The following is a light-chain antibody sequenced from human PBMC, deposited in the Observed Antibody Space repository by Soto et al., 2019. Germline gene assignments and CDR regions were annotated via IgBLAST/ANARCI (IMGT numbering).Light chain of an antibody. CDR3: CSYAGTYIVV. CDR2: DVT. CDR1: SSDVGAYNY. J-gene: IGLJ1*01. V-gene: IGLV2-11*01. Sequence: QSALTQPRSVSGSPGQSVTISCTGTSSDVGAYNYVSWYQQHPEKAPKLIIYDVTQRPSGVPDRFSGSKSGNTASLTISGLQAEDEADYYCCSYAGTYIVVFGTGTKVTVL.